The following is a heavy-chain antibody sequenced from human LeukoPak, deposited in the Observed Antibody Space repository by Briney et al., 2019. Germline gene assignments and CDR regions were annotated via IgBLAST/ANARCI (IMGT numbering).Heavy chain of an antibody. D-gene: IGHD6-19*01. CDR1: GYTFTGYY. CDR3: ARGPWSSGWSTDFDY. V-gene: IGHV1-2*06. Sequence: GASVKVSCKASGYTFTGYYMHWVRQAPGQGLEWMGRINPNSGGTNYAQKFQGRVTMTRDTPISTAYMELSRLRSDDTAVYYCARGPWSSGWSTDFDYWGQGTLVTVSS. J-gene: IGHJ4*02. CDR2: INPNSGGT.